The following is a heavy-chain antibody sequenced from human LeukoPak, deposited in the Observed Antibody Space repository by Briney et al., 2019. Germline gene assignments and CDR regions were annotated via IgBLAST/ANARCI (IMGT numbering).Heavy chain of an antibody. CDR2: IYHSGTT. V-gene: IGHV4-59*01. J-gene: IGHJ3*01. CDR1: SGSISPYH. CDR3: ARTSGIVGAIGPFDV. D-gene: IGHD1-26*01. Sequence: PSETLSLTCTVSSGSISPYHWSWIRRPPGKGLEWIGYIYHSGTTDYNPSLNSRVTISVDTSRNQFSLSLASVTAADTALYYCARTSGIVGAIGPFDVWGQGTTVTVSS.